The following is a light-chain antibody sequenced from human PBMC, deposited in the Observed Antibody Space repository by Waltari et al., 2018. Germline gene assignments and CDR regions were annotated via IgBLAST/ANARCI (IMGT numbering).Light chain of an antibody. CDR3: CSYAGRNIWV. J-gene: IGLJ3*02. CDR1: SSDVGFYNL. Sequence: QSALTQPASVSGSPGQSITISCPGTSSDVGFYNLVSWYQQHPAKAPKLIVYEVIERPAGVSNRFSGAKSGNTASLTISGLQAEDEADYYCCSYAGRNIWVFGGGTKLTVL. CDR2: EVI. V-gene: IGLV2-23*02.